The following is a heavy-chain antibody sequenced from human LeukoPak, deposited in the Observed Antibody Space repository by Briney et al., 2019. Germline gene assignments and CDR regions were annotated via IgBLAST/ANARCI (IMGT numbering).Heavy chain of an antibody. CDR3: ARASNWNYVHFDY. CDR2: FYYSGST. CDR1: GGSISSYY. J-gene: IGHJ4*02. Sequence: SETLSLTCTVSGGSISSYYWSWIRQPPGKGLEWIGYFYYSGSTHYNPSLKSRVTISVDTSKNQFSLKLSSVTAADTAVYYCARASNWNYVHFDYWGQGTLVTVSS. D-gene: IGHD1-7*01. V-gene: IGHV4-59*08.